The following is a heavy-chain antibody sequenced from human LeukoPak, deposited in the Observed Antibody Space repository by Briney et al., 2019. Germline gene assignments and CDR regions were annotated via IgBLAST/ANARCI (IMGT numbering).Heavy chain of an antibody. Sequence: SETLSLTCTVSGGSISSSSYYWGWIRQPPGKGLEWIGSIYYSGSTYYNPSLKSRVTISVDTSKNQFSLKLSSVTAADTAVYYCARDELGMDYWGQGTLVTVSS. CDR3: ARDELGMDY. CDR1: GGSISSSSYY. D-gene: IGHD7-27*01. J-gene: IGHJ4*02. V-gene: IGHV4-39*07. CDR2: IYYSGST.